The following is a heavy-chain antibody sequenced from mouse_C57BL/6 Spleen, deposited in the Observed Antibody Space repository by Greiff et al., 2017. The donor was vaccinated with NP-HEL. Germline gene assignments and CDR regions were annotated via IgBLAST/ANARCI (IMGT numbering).Heavy chain of an antibody. J-gene: IGHJ1*03. Sequence: QVQLQQSGAELARPGASVKMSCKASGYTFTSYTMHWVKQRPGQGLEWIGYINPSSGYTKYNQKFKDKATLTADKSSSTAYMQLSSLTSEDSAVYYCAREIYYVFDVWGTGTTVTVSS. CDR2: INPSSGYT. V-gene: IGHV1-4*01. CDR3: AREIYYVFDV. CDR1: GYTFTSYT. D-gene: IGHD1-1*01.